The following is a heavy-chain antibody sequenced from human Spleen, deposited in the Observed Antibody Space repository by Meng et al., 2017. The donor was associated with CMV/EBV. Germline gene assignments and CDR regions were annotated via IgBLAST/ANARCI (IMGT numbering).Heavy chain of an antibody. Sequence: SCAASGFAFGEYYMNWFRQAPGKGLKWLSYINSSSITIYYADSVKGRFTVSRDNAKNSLYLQMNSLRVEDTALYYCASGSYPGFDYWGQETLVTVSS. CDR2: INSSSITI. CDR3: ASGSYPGFDY. V-gene: IGHV3-11*04. J-gene: IGHJ4*02. CDR1: GFAFGEYY. D-gene: IGHD1-26*01.